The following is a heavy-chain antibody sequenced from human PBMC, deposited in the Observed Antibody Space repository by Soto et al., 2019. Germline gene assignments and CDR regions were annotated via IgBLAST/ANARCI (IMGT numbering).Heavy chain of an antibody. Sequence: SETLSLTCTVSGGSISSSSYYWGWIRQPPGKGLEWIGSIYYSGSTYYNPSLKSRVTISVDTSKNQFSLKLSSVTAADTAVYYCARDLWDSSGYYNWFDPWGQGTLVTVSS. CDR3: ARDLWDSSGYYNWFDP. CDR2: IYYSGST. J-gene: IGHJ5*02. D-gene: IGHD3-22*01. V-gene: IGHV4-39*02. CDR1: GGSISSSSYY.